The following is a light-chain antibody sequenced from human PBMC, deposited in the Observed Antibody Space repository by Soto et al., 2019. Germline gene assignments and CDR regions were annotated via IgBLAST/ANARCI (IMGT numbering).Light chain of an antibody. CDR2: EVI. CDR3: SSYTSSSTLV. CDR1: SSDVGAYNY. V-gene: IGLV2-14*01. Sequence: QSALTQPASVSGSPGQSITISCTATSSDVGAYNYVSWYQQYPGKAPKLMIYEVINRPSGVSNRFSGSKSGNTASLIISGLQAEDEADYYCSSYTSSSTLVFGGGTKVTV. J-gene: IGLJ2*01.